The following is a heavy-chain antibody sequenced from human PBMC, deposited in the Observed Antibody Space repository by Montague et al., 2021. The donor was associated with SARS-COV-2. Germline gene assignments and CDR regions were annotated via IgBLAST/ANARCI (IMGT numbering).Heavy chain of an antibody. V-gene: IGHV4-39*01. CDR3: ARSPRHYDFWSGYLPGHFDY. CDR1: GGSISSSSYY. CDR2: IDYSGST. J-gene: IGHJ4*02. Sequence: SETLSLTCTVSGGSISSSSYYWGWIRQPPGKGLEWIGSIDYSGSTYYNPSLKSRVTISVDTSKNQSSLKLSSVTAADTAVYYCARSPRHYDFWSGYLPGHFDYWGQGTLVTVSS. D-gene: IGHD3-3*01.